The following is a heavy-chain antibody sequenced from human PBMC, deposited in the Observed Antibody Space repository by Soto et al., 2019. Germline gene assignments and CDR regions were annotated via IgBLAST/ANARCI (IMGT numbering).Heavy chain of an antibody. J-gene: IGHJ6*03. CDR2: INPRGGST. D-gene: IGHD2-21*01. V-gene: IGHV1-46*03. CDR3: ASAYCGGDCYPHYYYYDMDV. CDR1: GYTFTSYY. Sequence: ASVKVSCKASGYTFTSYYMHWVRQAPGQGLEWMGIINPRGGSTSYAQKFQGRVTMTRDTSTSTVYMELSSLRSEDTAVYYCASAYCGGDCYPHYYYYDMDVWGKGTTVTVSS.